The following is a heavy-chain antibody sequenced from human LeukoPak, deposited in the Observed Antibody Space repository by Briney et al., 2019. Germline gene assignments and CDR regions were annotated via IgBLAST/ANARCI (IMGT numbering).Heavy chain of an antibody. D-gene: IGHD4-17*01. CDR3: ARVKHDYGDYDTDY. J-gene: IGHJ4*02. Sequence: ASVKVSCKASGYTFTSYGISWVRQAPGQGLEWMGWISAYNGNTNYAQKLQGRVTMTTDTSTSTAYMELRSLRSDDTAVYYCARVKHDYGDYDTDYWGQGTLVTVSS. CDR2: ISAYNGNT. V-gene: IGHV1-18*01. CDR1: GYTFTSYG.